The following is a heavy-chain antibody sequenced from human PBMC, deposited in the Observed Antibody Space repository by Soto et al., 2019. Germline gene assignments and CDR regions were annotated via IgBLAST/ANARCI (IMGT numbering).Heavy chain of an antibody. CDR3: VKAQERSAQYFAVVITAFDF. CDR2: ISHDGNSH. J-gene: IGHJ3*01. Sequence: VQLVESGGGLVQPGGSLRLSCAASGFTFSNYGIHWVRQAPGKGLEWVAVISHDGNSHHLADSVRGRFTISRDNSKNTVFLHMTSLRREDSAVYHCVKAQERSAQYFAVVITAFDFWGQGTMVTVSS. D-gene: IGHD3-22*01. CDR1: GFTFSNYG. V-gene: IGHV3-30*18.